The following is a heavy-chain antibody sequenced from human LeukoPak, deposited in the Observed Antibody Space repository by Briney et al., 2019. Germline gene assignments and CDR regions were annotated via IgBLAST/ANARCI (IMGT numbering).Heavy chain of an antibody. V-gene: IGHV3-23*01. J-gene: IGHJ4*02. CDR3: TRGTDGLWEF. D-gene: IGHD3-10*01. Sequence: PGGSLRLSCAASGFTFSSYAMSWVRQAPGKGLEWVSAISGSGGSTYYADSVKGRFTISRDNAKNSLYLQMNSLRAEDTAVYYCTRGTDGLWEFWGQGTLVTVSS. CDR2: ISGSGGST. CDR1: GFTFSSYA.